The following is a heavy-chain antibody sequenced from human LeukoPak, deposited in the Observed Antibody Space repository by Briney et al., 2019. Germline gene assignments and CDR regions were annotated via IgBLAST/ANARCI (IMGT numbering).Heavy chain of an antibody. CDR1: GFNLSSYG. D-gene: IGHD3-3*01. CDR3: ARELDYDFWSGYDTGQVGELWFDP. V-gene: IGHV3-33*01. J-gene: IGHJ5*02. CDR2: IRNDGSNK. Sequence: PGGSLRLSCAASGFNLSSYGMDWVRQAPGKGLEWVAVIRNDGSNKYYADSVKGRFTISRDSSKNTLYLQMNSLRAEDTAVYYCARELDYDFWSGYDTGQVGELWFDPWGQGALVTVSS.